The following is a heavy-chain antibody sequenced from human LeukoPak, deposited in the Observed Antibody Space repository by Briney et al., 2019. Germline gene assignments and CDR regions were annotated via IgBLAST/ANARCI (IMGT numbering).Heavy chain of an antibody. J-gene: IGHJ3*02. CDR1: GGTFSSYA. CDR3: ARCPVTMVRGVIIVDAFDI. CDR2: IIPIFGTA. Sequence: SVKVSCKASGGTFSSYAISWVRQAPGQGLEWMGGIIPIFGTANYAQKFQGRVTITADESTSTAYMELSSLRSEDTAVYYCARCPVTMVRGVIIVDAFDIWGQETMVTVSS. D-gene: IGHD3-10*01. V-gene: IGHV1-69*01.